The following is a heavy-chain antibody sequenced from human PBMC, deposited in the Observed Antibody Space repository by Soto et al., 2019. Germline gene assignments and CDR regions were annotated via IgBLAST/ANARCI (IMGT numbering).Heavy chain of an antibody. CDR1: GGTFSSYA. V-gene: IGHV1-69*06. D-gene: IGHD2-8*01. J-gene: IGHJ6*02. Sequence: QVQLVQSGAEVKKPGSSVKVSCKASGGTFSSYAISWVRQAPGQGLEWMGGIIPIFGTANYAQKFQGRVTITADNSTSTAYMELISLRSEDTAVYYCARDAGRGANLGYDEGMDVWGQGTTVTVSS. CDR3: ARDAGRGANLGYDEGMDV. CDR2: IIPIFGTA.